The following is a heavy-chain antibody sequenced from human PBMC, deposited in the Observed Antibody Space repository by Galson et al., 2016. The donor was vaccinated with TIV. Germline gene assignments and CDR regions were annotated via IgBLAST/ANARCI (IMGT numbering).Heavy chain of an antibody. CDR1: GFTFSSHV. Sequence: SLRLSCAASGFTFSSHVMYWVRQAPGKGLEWVAFVAYDGSDKNYADSVKGRFTISRDKSKNTLYLQMSSLRPEDTAVYYCARVYSSYSFDYWGQGTLVTVSS. CDR3: ARVYSSYSFDY. J-gene: IGHJ4*02. CDR2: VAYDGSDK. V-gene: IGHV3-30*04. D-gene: IGHD6-19*01.